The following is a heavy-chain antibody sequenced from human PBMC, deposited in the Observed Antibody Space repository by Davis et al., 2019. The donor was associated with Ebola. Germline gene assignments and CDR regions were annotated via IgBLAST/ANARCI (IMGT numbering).Heavy chain of an antibody. CDR1: GGSFSGYY. V-gene: IGHV4-34*01. J-gene: IGHJ5*02. Sequence: MPSETLSLTCAVYGGSFSGYYWSWIRQPPGKGLEWIGEINHSGSTNYNPSLKSRVTISVDTSKNQFSLKLSSVTAADTAVYYCARELWGYCSSTSCYKEGNWFDPWGQGTLVTVSS. CDR3: ARELWGYCSSTSCYKEGNWFDP. D-gene: IGHD2-2*02. CDR2: INHSGST.